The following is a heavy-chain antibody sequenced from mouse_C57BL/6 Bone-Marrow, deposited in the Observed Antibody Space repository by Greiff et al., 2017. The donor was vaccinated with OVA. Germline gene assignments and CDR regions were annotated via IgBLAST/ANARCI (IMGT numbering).Heavy chain of an antibody. J-gene: IGHJ4*01. D-gene: IGHD1-1*01. CDR2: IYPRSGNT. Sequence: VQLQQSGAELARPGASVKLSCKASGYTFTSYGISWVKQRTGQGLEWIGEIYPRSGNTYYNEKFKGKATLTADKSSSTAYMELRSLTSEDSAVYFCARREVITTVVATDYAMDYWGQGTSVTVSS. CDR3: ARREVITTVVATDYAMDY. V-gene: IGHV1-81*01. CDR1: GYTFTSYG.